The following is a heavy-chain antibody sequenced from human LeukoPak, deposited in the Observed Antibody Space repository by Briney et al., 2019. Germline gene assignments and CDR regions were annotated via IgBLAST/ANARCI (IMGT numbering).Heavy chain of an antibody. Sequence: PGGSLRLSCAASGFTFSSYAIHWVRQAPGKGLEWVAVISYDGSNKYYADSVKGRFTISRDNAKNSLYLQMNSLRAEDTAVYYCARAYYPLYYYDSSGYSQYAFDYWGQGTLVTVSS. V-gene: IGHV3-30-3*01. CDR1: GFTFSSYA. D-gene: IGHD3-22*01. J-gene: IGHJ4*02. CDR2: ISYDGSNK. CDR3: ARAYYPLYYYDSSGYSQYAFDY.